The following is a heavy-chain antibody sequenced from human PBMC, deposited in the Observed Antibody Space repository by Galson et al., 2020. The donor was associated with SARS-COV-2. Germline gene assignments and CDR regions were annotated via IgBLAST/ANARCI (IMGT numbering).Heavy chain of an antibody. V-gene: IGHV4-34*01. J-gene: IGHJ4*02. D-gene: IGHD3-10*01. CDR3: ASGQRIPMVRGVSSPLGY. CDR2: INHSGSP. Sequence: SETLSLTCAVYGGSFSGYYWSWIRQPPGKGLEWIGEINHSGSPNYNPSLKSRVTISVDTSKNQFSLKLSSVTAADTAVYYCASGQRIPMVRGVSSPLGYWGQGTLVTVSS. CDR1: GGSFSGYY.